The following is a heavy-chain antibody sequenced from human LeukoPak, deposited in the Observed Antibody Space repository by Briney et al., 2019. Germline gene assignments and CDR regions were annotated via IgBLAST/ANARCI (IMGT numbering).Heavy chain of an antibody. Sequence: SQTLSLTCTVSGGSISTGGEYWSWIRHLPGKGLEWIAYVYYSGSTYYNPSLESRITMSVDTSENQFSLKLTSVTAADTAVYYCAREKTAYYYDRSGFSEGAFDVWGQGAMVTVSS. J-gene: IGHJ3*01. CDR1: GGSISTGGEY. V-gene: IGHV4-31*03. CDR2: VYYSGST. D-gene: IGHD3-22*01. CDR3: AREKTAYYYDRSGFSEGAFDV.